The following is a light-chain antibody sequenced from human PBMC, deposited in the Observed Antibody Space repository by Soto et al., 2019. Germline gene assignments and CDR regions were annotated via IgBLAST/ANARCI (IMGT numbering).Light chain of an antibody. CDR2: GAS. CDR1: QSFSNNY. V-gene: IGKV3-20*01. Sequence: EIVLTQSPGTLSLSPGERATLSCRASQSFSNNYLAWYQQKPGQAPRLLIYGASSRATGIPDRFSGSGSGTDFTLTISRLEPEDFAVYYCQQYDNWPWTFGQGTKVDIK. CDR3: QQYDNWPWT. J-gene: IGKJ1*01.